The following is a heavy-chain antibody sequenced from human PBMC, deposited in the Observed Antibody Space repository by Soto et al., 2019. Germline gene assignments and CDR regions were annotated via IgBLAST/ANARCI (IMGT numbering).Heavy chain of an antibody. D-gene: IGHD2-15*01. CDR2: ISVDGDNR. Sequence: QVQLVESGGGVVQPGRSLRLSCAAPGFTFSSFGMHWFRQPPGKGLEWVTVISVDGDNRYYSDSVKGLFTVSRDNSKTPLYLQLNSLRSVDTAVYYCAKSRVSGGNSFLVDYWGQGTLVTVSS. CDR1: GFTFSSFG. V-gene: IGHV3-30*18. CDR3: AKSRVSGGNSFLVDY. J-gene: IGHJ4*02.